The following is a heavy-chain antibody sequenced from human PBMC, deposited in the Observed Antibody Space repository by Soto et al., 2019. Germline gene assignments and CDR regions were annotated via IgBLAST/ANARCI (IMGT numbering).Heavy chain of an antibody. CDR3: ARDFGYFYDDRAAGHFDF. CDR2: IHHTGST. Sequence: QVQLQESGPGLVKPSGTLSLTCAVSGNSISSSNWWSWVRQPPGKGLDWIGEIHHTGSTNYNPSLKSRVTISVDKSKNQFSLTLSSVTAADTAVYYCARDFGYFYDDRAAGHFDFWGQGTLVTVSS. D-gene: IGHD3-22*01. J-gene: IGHJ4*02. V-gene: IGHV4-4*02. CDR1: GNSISSSNW.